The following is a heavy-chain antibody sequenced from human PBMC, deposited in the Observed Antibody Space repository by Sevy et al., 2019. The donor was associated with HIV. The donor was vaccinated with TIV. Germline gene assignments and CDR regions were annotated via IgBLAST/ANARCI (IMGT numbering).Heavy chain of an antibody. CDR2: ISYDGSNK. CDR3: ARERMDAFDI. Sequence: GGSLRLSCAASGFTFSSYAMHWVRQAPGKGLEWVAVISYDGSNKYYADCVKGRFTISRDNSKNTLYLQMNSLRAEDTAVYYCARERMDAFDIWGQGTMVTVSS. J-gene: IGHJ3*02. V-gene: IGHV3-30-3*01. CDR1: GFTFSSYA.